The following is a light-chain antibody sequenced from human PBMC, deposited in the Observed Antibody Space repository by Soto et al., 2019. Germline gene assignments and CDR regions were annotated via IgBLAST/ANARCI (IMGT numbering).Light chain of an antibody. CDR3: QQRSTWPHT. CDR1: QSVSSY. V-gene: IGKV3-11*01. Sequence: EIVLTQSPATLSLSPGERATLSCRASQSVSSYLAWYQQKPGQAPMLLIYYASNRATGIPARFSGSGSGTDFTLTIRRLEPEDFAVYYCQQRSTWPHTFGQGTKLDIK. CDR2: YAS. J-gene: IGKJ2*01.